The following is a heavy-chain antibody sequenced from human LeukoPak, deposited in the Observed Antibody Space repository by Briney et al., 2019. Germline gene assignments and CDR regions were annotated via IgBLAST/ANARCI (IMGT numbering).Heavy chain of an antibody. V-gene: IGHV3-9*01. D-gene: IGHD6-19*01. J-gene: IGHJ4*02. CDR1: GFTFHDYA. CDR3: AKDSQTGGSRWYYFDY. CDR2: INWNSASI. Sequence: GRSLRLSCAASGFTFHDYAMHWVRQAPGKGLEWVSGINWNSASIGYADSVKGRFTISRDNAKNSLYLQMNSLRAEDTALYYCAKDSQTGGSRWYYFDYWGQGTLVTVSS.